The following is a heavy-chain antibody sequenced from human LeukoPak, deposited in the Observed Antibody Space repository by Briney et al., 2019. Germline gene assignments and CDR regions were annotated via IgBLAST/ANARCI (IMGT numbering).Heavy chain of an antibody. V-gene: IGHV6-1*01. Sequence: SQTLSLTCAISGDSVSSNSAAWNWIRQSPSRGLEWLGRTYYRSKWHNDCAVSVKSRITIPPDTSKNQFSLQLNSVTPEDTAVYYCARGAGPNYYGMDVWGQGTTVTVSS. J-gene: IGHJ6*02. CDR3: ARGAGPNYYGMDV. CDR2: TYYRSKWHN. CDR1: GDSVSSNSAA.